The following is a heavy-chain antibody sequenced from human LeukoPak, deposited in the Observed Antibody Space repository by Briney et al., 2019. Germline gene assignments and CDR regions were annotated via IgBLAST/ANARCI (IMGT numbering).Heavy chain of an antibody. CDR2: IYSSGST. D-gene: IGHD6-13*01. V-gene: IGHV4-4*07. J-gene: IGHJ4*02. CDR1: GGSITNFY. CDR3: ARGVYIAAAQYGY. Sequence: PSETLSLTCTVSGGSITNFYWSWIRQPAGKGLEWIGRIYSSGSTNYNPSLKSRLTMSVDTSKNQFSLKLSSVTAADTAVYYCARGVYIAAAQYGYWGQGTLVSVSS.